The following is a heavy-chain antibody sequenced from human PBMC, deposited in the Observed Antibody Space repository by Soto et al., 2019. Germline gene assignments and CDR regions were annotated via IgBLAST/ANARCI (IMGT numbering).Heavy chain of an antibody. J-gene: IGHJ5*02. CDR3: ARDTGGNSDYMFDP. D-gene: IGHD2-21*02. CDR2: IYYSGST. Sequence: SETLSLTCTVSGGSISSGDYYWSWIRQPPGKGLEWIGYIYYSGSTYYNPSLKSRVTISVDTSKNQFSLKLSSVTAADTAVYYCARDTGGNSDYMFDPWGQGTLVTVSS. CDR1: GGSISSGDYY. V-gene: IGHV4-30-4*01.